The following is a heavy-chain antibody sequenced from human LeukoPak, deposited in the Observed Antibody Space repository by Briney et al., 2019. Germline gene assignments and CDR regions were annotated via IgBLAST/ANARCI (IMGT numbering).Heavy chain of an antibody. V-gene: IGHV1-69*05. CDR1: GGTFSSYA. CDR2: IIPIFGTA. D-gene: IGHD3-22*01. Sequence: ASVKVSCKASGGTFSSYAISWVRQAPGQGLEWMGRIIPIFGTANYAQKFQGRVTITTDESTSTAYMELSSLRSKDTAVYYCARQAKYYYDSSGYYILTYRPDGHDAFDIWGQGTMVTVSS. CDR3: ARQAKYYYDSSGYYILTYRPDGHDAFDI. J-gene: IGHJ3*02.